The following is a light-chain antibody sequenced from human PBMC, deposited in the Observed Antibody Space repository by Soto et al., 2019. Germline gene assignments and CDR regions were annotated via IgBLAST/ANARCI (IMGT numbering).Light chain of an antibody. V-gene: IGLV1-40*01. CDR1: SSNIGAGYD. CDR3: QSYDSSLSGPSYV. CDR2: GNS. J-gene: IGLJ1*01. Sequence: QSVLTQPPSVSGAPGPRVTISCTGSSSNIGAGYDVHWYQQLPGAAPKLLIYGNSNRPSGVPDRFSGSKSGTSASLAITGLHAEDEADYYCQSYDSSLSGPSYVFGTGTKLTVL.